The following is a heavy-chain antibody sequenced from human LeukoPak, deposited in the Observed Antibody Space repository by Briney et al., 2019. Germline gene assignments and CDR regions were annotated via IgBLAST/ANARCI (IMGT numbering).Heavy chain of an antibody. Sequence: ASVKVSCKASGYTFTGYYMHWVRQAPGQGLEWMGWINPNSGGTNYAQKFQGRATMTRDTSISTAYMELSRLRSDDTAVYYCARAGDHLYYYYMDVWGKGTTVTVSS. D-gene: IGHD7-27*01. J-gene: IGHJ6*03. CDR1: GYTFTGYY. CDR2: INPNSGGT. V-gene: IGHV1-2*02. CDR3: ARAGDHLYYYYMDV.